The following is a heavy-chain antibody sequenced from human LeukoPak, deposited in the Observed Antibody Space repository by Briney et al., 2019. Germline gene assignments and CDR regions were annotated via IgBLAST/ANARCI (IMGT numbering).Heavy chain of an antibody. D-gene: IGHD3-10*01. CDR2: VSSDGRNG. CDR3: ARDHITMVRGGIILLYRIDV. V-gene: IGHV3-30*03. J-gene: IGHJ6*02. CDR1: GXSFSTYA. Sequence: GGSLRLSCAASGXSFSTYAMHWVRQAPGKGLDWVGVVSSDGRNGYYAASVKSRFTISRENCQNMLYLQIDSVSAEYTPDHYFARDHITMVRGGIILLYRIDVWGQGTTVTVSS.